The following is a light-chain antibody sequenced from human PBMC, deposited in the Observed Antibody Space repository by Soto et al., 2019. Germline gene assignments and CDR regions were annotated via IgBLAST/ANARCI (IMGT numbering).Light chain of an antibody. CDR3: QQYNSYSIWT. Sequence: DIQMTQSPSTLSASLGDTVTITCRASESLSNWLAWYQQKPGKATKLLIYHASSLESGVPSRFSGSGSGTEFTLTISSLQPDDFATYYCQQYNSYSIWTFGQGTKVEIK. J-gene: IGKJ1*01. CDR2: HAS. CDR1: ESLSNW. V-gene: IGKV1-5*01.